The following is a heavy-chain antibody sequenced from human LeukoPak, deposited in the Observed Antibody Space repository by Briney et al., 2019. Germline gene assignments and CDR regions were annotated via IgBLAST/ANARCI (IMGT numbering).Heavy chain of an antibody. CDR1: GGSISSGDYY. CDR3: ARVGSGSYGGG. J-gene: IGHJ4*02. CDR2: IYYSGST. V-gene: IGHV4-30-4*08. Sequence: SETLSLTCTVSGGSISSGDYYWSWIRQPPGKGLEWIGYIYYSGSTYYNPSLKSRVTISVDTSKNQFSLKLSSVTAADTAVYYCARVGSGSYGGGWGQGTLVTVSS. D-gene: IGHD1-26*01.